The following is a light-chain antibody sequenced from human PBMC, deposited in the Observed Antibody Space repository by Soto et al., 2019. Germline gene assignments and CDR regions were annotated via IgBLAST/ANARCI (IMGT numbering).Light chain of an antibody. CDR3: QQSYSTPPIT. CDR1: QSISSY. CDR2: AAS. V-gene: IGKV1-39*01. J-gene: IGKJ5*01. Sequence: DLQMTQSPSSLSASVGDRVTITCRASQSISSYLNWYQQKPGKAPKLLIYAASSLQSGVPSRFSGSGSGTDFTLIISSLQPEDFATYYCQQSYSTPPITFGQGTRLEIK.